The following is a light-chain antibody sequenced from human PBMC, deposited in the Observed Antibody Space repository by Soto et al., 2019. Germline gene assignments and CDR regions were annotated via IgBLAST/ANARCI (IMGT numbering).Light chain of an antibody. CDR2: WAS. V-gene: IGKV4-1*01. CDR3: QQYYSTSLT. Sequence: DIVMTQSPDSLAVSLGERATINCKSSQSVLYSSNNKNYLAWYQQKPGQPPKLLIYWASTRESGVPDRFSGSGSGTDFTLTISSLQAEDVAVYYCQQYYSTSLTFGPGTKVDIK. CDR1: QSVLYSSNNKNY. J-gene: IGKJ3*01.